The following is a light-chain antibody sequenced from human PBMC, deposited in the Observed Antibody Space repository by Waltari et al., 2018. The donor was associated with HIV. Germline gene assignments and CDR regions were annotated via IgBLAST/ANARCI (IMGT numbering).Light chain of an antibody. Sequence: NFMLTQPPSVSESPGKTVTISCTRSSGSIASNYVQWYQQRPGSAPTTLIYEDNQRPSGVPERFSGSIDSSSNSASLTISGLTTEDEADFYCQSYDSSKGDWVFGGGTKLTVL. CDR3: QSYDSSKGDWV. CDR1: SGSIASNY. J-gene: IGLJ3*02. V-gene: IGLV6-57*03. CDR2: EDN.